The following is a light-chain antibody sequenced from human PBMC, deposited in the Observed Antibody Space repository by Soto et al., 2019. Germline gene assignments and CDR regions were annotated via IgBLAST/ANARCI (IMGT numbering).Light chain of an antibody. J-gene: IGKJ1*01. CDR3: PPHNNWPRT. CDR1: QSVKTF. V-gene: IGKV3-11*01. CDR2: DAS. Sequence: EIVLTQSPATLSLSPGERATLSCRASQSVKTFLVWYQQRPGQAPRLLIYDASHRAAGIPARFSGSGFGTEFTLTISSLQSEDCAVYYSPPHNNWPRTVGQGTKVDI.